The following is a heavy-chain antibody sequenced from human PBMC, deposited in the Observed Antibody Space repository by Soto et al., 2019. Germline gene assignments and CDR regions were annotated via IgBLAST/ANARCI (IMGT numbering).Heavy chain of an antibody. CDR2: INSDGSST. CDR3: ARDRDSSSWWGYYSYAMDV. D-gene: IGHD6-13*01. J-gene: IGHJ6*02. Sequence: GGSLRLSCAASGFTFSSYWMHWVRQAPGEGLVWVSRINSDGSSTSYADSVKGRFTISRDNAKNTLYLQMNSLRAEDTAVYYCARDRDSSSWWGYYSYAMDVWGQGPTVTVSS. CDR1: GFTFSSYW. V-gene: IGHV3-74*01.